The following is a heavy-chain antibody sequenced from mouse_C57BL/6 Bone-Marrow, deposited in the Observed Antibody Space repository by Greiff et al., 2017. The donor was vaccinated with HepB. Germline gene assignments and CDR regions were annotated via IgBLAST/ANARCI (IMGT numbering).Heavy chain of an antibody. Sequence: QVQLKESGAELVRPGTSVKVSCKASGYAFTNYLIEWVKQRPGQGLEWIGVINPGSGGTNYNEKFKGKATLTADKSSSTAYMQLSSLTSEDSAVYVCARSLYSLFDYWGQGTTLTVSS. J-gene: IGHJ2*01. CDR2: INPGSGGT. CDR3: ARSLYSLFDY. D-gene: IGHD2-12*01. V-gene: IGHV1-54*01. CDR1: GYAFTNYL.